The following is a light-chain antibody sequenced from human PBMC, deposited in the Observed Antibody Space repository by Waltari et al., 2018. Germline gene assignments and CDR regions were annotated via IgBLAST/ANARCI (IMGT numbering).Light chain of an antibody. CDR1: QSVGYN. CDR2: GAS. CDR3: QQYNNWQIT. J-gene: IGKJ5*01. V-gene: IGKV3-15*01. Sequence: MTQSPATLSLSPGERVTLSCRASQSVGYNLAWFQQQPGQAPRLLIYGASTRATDIPDRFSGSGSGTDFTLTISSLESEDFANYYCQQYNNWQITFGQGTRLDLK.